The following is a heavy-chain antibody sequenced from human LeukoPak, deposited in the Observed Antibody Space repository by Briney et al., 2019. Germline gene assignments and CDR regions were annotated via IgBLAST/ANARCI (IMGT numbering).Heavy chain of an antibody. V-gene: IGHV3-30*04. Sequence: PGGSLRLSCAASGFTFSSYAMHWVRQAPGKGLEWVAVISYDGSNKYYADSGKGRFTISRDNSKNTLYLQMNRLRSEDTAVYYCARGEQLADHYYYYYMDVWGKGTTVTVSS. D-gene: IGHD6-6*01. CDR1: GFTFSSYA. J-gene: IGHJ6*03. CDR2: ISYDGSNK. CDR3: ARGEQLADHYYYYYMDV.